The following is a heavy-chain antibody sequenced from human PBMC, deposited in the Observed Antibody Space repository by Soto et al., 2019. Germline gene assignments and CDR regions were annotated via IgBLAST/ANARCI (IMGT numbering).Heavy chain of an antibody. J-gene: IGHJ2*01. CDR3: ARHFDVDPSLDQYYFDL. CDR1: GVSITPYF. V-gene: IGHV4-4*07. Sequence: QVQLHESGPGLVKPSETLSLTCTVSGVSITPYFWSWIRQPAGKAPELVGHIYASGRTTYIPSLKSRVTMFVSHTQVSLRLTSVTAADTAVYYCARHFDVDPSLDQYYFDLWGRGPLVTVSS. D-gene: IGHD3-9*01. CDR2: IYASGRT.